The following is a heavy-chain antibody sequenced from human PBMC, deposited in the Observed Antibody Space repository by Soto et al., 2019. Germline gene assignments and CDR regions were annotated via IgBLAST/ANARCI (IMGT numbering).Heavy chain of an antibody. CDR1: GDSMITSSW. V-gene: IGHV4-4*02. CDR3: ARLTTVTRDWFDP. Sequence: QVQLQESGPGLVKPSETLSLTCVVSGDSMITSSWWTWVRQSPGKGLEWIGEIYHSGRTDYNPSLYSRVTISVDKSKSLFSLQFTSVTAADTAVYFCARLTTVTRDWFDPWGQGTLVTVSS. D-gene: IGHD4-17*01. CDR2: IYHSGRT. J-gene: IGHJ5*02.